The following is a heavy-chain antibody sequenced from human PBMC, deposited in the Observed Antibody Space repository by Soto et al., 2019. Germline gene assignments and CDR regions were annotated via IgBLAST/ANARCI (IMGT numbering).Heavy chain of an antibody. CDR1: GYNLSNYY. V-gene: IGHV5-10-1*01. Sequence: GESLKISCEFSGYNLSNYYIIFVRHLPGKGLEWMGRVDPSDYYTNYSPSFQGHVSISADMSITTAFLLLRSLKASDSGMYYCATMKWHYGEYERWGKGNLVNVSS. CDR2: VDPSDYYT. D-gene: IGHD4-17*01. CDR3: ATMKWHYGEYER. J-gene: IGHJ6*04.